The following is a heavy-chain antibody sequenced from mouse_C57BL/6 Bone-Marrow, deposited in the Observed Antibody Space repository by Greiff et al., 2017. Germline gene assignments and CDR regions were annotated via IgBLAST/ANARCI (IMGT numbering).Heavy chain of an antibody. J-gene: IGHJ3*01. CDR3: ARSVLFFAY. V-gene: IGHV1-26*01. CDR1: GYTFTDYY. CDR2: INPNNGGT. Sequence: EVQLQQSGPELVKPGASVKISCKASGYTFTDYYMNWVKQSHGKSLEWIGDINPNNGGTSYNQKFKGKATLTVDKSSSTAYMELRSLTSEDSAVYYCARSVLFFAYWGQGTLVTVSA.